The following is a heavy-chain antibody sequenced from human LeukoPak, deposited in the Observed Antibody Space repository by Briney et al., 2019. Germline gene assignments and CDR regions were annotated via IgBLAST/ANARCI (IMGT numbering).Heavy chain of an antibody. Sequence: SETLSLTCAVYGGSFSDYYWSWIRQPPGKGLEWIGEINHSGSTNYNPSLKSRVTISVDRSNNQFSLKLRSMTAADTAVYYCAGTGVTFDYWGQGTLVIVSS. CDR1: GGSFSDYY. CDR3: AGTGVTFDY. D-gene: IGHD4-23*01. V-gene: IGHV4-34*01. J-gene: IGHJ4*02. CDR2: INHSGST.